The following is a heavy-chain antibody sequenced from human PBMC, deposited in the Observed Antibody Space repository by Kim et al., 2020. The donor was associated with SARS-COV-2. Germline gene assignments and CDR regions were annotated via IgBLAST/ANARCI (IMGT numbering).Heavy chain of an antibody. V-gene: IGHV3-33*06. Sequence: GGSLRLSCAASGFIFSTYGMHWVRQAPGKGLEWVAVIWYDGGNKYYADSVKGRFTISRDNSKNTLSLQMNSLRAEDTAVYYCAKDLDYYGSGSYYYYFYGMDVWGQGTTVTVSS. D-gene: IGHD3-10*01. CDR3: AKDLDYYGSGSYYYYFYGMDV. J-gene: IGHJ6*02. CDR2: IWYDGGNK. CDR1: GFIFSTYG.